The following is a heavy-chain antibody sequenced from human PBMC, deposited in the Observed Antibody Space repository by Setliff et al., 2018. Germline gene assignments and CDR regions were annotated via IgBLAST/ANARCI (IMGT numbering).Heavy chain of an antibody. Sequence: SETLSLTCAVSGYSISSGYYWGWIRQPPGKRLEWIGEIIHSGSTNYNPSLKSRVTISVDTSKNQFSLKLSSVTAADTAVYYCATSIAARYYYYYMDVWGKGTTVTVSS. CDR1: GYSISSGYY. CDR2: IIHSGST. V-gene: IGHV4-38-2*01. J-gene: IGHJ6*03. CDR3: ATSIAARYYYYYMDV. D-gene: IGHD6-6*01.